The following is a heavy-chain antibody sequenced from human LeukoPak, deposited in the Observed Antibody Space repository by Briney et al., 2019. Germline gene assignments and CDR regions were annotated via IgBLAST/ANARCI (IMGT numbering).Heavy chain of an antibody. Sequence: ASVTVSCTASGYTFTSYAMHWVRQAPGQRLEWMGWINAGNGNTKYSQKFQGRVTMTEDTSTDTAYMELSSLRSEDTAVYYCATVCTLGSCYSYGMDVWGQGTTVTVPS. J-gene: IGHJ6*02. CDR2: INAGNGNT. CDR1: GYTFTSYA. D-gene: IGHD2-15*01. CDR3: ATVCTLGSCYSYGMDV. V-gene: IGHV1-3*01.